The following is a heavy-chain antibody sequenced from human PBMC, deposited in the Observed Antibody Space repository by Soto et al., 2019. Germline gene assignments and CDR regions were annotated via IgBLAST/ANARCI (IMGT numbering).Heavy chain of an antibody. CDR1: GFTFTRYS. CDR3: ARESEDLTSNFDY. Sequence: EAQLVESGGGLVKPGGSLRLSCAAAGFTFTRYSMNWVRQAPGKGLEWVSAISSTTNYIYYGDSMKGRFTISRDNAKNSLYLEMNSMRADDTAVYCCARESEDLTSNFDYWGQGTLVTVSS. J-gene: IGHJ4*02. V-gene: IGHV3-21*06. CDR2: ISSTTNYI.